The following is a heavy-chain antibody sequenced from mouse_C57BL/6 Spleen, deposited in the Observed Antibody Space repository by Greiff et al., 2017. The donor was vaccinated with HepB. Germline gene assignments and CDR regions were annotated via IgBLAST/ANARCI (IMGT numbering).Heavy chain of an antibody. D-gene: IGHD1-1*01. V-gene: IGHV3-6*01. CDR1: GYSITSGYY. J-gene: IGHJ2*01. CDR2: ISYDGSN. Sequence: EVKLQESGPGLVKPSQSLSLTCSVTGYSITSGYYWNWIRQFPGNKLEWMGYISYDGSNNYNPSLKNRISITLDTSKNQFFLKLNSVTTEDTATYYCARGGTTVVIDYWGQGTTLTVSS. CDR3: ARGGTTVVIDY.